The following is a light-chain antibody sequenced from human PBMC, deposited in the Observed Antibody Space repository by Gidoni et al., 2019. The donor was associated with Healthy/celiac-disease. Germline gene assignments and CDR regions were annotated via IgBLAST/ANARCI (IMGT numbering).Light chain of an antibody. CDR1: SSDVGGYNY. CDR3: SSYTSSSRVV. V-gene: IGLV2-14*01. Sequence: QSALTQPAYVSGSAGQAITLSCTGTSSDVGGYNYVSWYQQHPGKAPKLMIYDVSNRPSGVSTRFSGSKSANTASLTISVLQAEDEADYYFSSYTSSSRVVFGGGTKLTVL. J-gene: IGLJ2*01. CDR2: DVS.